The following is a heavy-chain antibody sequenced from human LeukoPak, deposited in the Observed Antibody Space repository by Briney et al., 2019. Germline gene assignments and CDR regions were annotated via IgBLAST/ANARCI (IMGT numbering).Heavy chain of an antibody. CDR1: GDSVYSNSVA. CDR3: ARWDHGTAYFDS. D-gene: IGHD1-26*01. Sequence: SQTLSLICAISGDSVYSNSVAWNWIRQSPSRGLEWLGRTSYRSKWYNNYAVSVKSRITINPDTSKNQFSLQLTSVTPEDTAVYCCARWDHGTAYFDSWGQGTLVTVSS. J-gene: IGHJ4*02. CDR2: TSYRSKWYN. V-gene: IGHV6-1*01.